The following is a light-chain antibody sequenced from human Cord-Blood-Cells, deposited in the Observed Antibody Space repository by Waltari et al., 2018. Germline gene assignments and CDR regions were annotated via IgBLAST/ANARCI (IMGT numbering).Light chain of an antibody. Sequence: DIQLTQSPSSLSASVGDRVTITCQASQDISNYLNWYQKKPGKAPKLLIYDASNLEKGVPSRFSGSGSGTDFTFTISSLQPEDIATYYCQQYDNLPWTFGQGTKVEIK. CDR1: QDISNY. J-gene: IGKJ1*01. CDR2: DAS. CDR3: QQYDNLPWT. V-gene: IGKV1-33*01.